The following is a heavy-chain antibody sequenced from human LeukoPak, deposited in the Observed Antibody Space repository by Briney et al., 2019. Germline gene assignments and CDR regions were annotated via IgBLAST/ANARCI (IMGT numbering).Heavy chain of an antibody. CDR1: GGSIGSRSFH. Sequence: PSETLSLTCTVSGGSIGSRSFHWGWIRQPPGKGLEWIATIYYSGNTYYNPSLKSRVTISVDTSKNQFSLNLSSVTAADTAIYYCTTSYGSSWPEIDYWGQGTLVTVSS. J-gene: IGHJ4*02. D-gene: IGHD6-13*01. V-gene: IGHV4-39*01. CDR3: TTSYGSSWPEIDY. CDR2: IYYSGNT.